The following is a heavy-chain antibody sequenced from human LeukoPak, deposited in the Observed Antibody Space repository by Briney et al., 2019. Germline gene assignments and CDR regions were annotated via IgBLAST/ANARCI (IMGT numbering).Heavy chain of an antibody. CDR3: TTAAESWLQPDY. CDR1: GFTFSNVG. CDR2: IKSNTDGGTT. Sequence: GGSLRLSCAASGFTFSNVGVSWVRQAPGKALEWVGRIKSNTDGGTTHYAVPVKGRFTISRDDSKNTLYLQMNSLKTEDTALYYCTTAAESWLQPDYWGQGTRVTVSS. V-gene: IGHV3-15*01. J-gene: IGHJ4*02. D-gene: IGHD5-24*01.